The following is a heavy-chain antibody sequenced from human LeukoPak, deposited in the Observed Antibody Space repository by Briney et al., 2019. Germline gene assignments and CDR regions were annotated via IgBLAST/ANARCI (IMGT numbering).Heavy chain of an antibody. CDR1: GFSVSSNY. V-gene: IGHV3-30-3*01. J-gene: IGHJ4*02. CDR3: ARQIYAGPFDY. Sequence: GGSLRLSCAASGFSVSSNYMSWVRQAPGKGLEWVAVISYDGSNKYYADSVKGRFTISRDNSKNTLYLQMNSLRAEDTAVYYCARQIYAGPFDYWGQGTLVTVSS. CDR2: ISYDGSNK. D-gene: IGHD4-23*01.